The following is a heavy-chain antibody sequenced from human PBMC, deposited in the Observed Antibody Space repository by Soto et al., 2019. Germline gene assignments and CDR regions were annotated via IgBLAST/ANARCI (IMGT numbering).Heavy chain of an antibody. J-gene: IGHJ5*02. CDR2: IYYSGST. D-gene: IGHD4-17*01. CDR1: GGSISSSSYY. CDR3: ARRTLHDYGDYGLWFDP. Sequence: PSETLSLTCTVSGGSISSSSYYWGWIRQPPGKGLEWIGSIYYSGSTYYNPSLKSRVTISVDTSKNQFSLKLSSVTAADTAVYYCARRTLHDYGDYGLWFDPWGQGTLVTVSS. V-gene: IGHV4-39*01.